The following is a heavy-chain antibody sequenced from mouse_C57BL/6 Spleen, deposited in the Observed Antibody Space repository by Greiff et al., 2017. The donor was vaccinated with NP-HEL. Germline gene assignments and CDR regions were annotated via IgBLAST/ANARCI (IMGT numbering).Heavy chain of an antibody. D-gene: IGHD2-1*01. CDR2: ISNGGGST. V-gene: IGHV5-12*01. CDR1: GFTFSDYY. Sequence: EVKLVESGGGLVQPGGSLKLSCAASGFTFSDYYMYWVRQTPEKRLEWVAYISNGGGSTYYPDTVKGRFTISRDNAKNTLYLQMSRLKSEDTAMYYGARQRIYYGNYGWYFDVWGTGTTVTVSS. J-gene: IGHJ1*03. CDR3: ARQRIYYGNYGWYFDV.